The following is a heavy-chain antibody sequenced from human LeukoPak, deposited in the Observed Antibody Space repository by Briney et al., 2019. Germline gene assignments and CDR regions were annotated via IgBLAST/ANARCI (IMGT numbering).Heavy chain of an antibody. CDR2: ITGSGGTK. CDR3: AEDLAPFTSGWCARDY. J-gene: IGHJ4*02. CDR1: GFTFNIYA. V-gene: IGHV3-23*01. Sequence: GGSLKLSCAASGFTFNIYAMSWVRQAPGKGLECVSAITGSGGTKYYADSVKGRFTISRDSSKNTLFLQMNSLRAEDTAVYSCAEDLAPFTSGWCARDYWGRGILVTVSS. D-gene: IGHD2-2*01.